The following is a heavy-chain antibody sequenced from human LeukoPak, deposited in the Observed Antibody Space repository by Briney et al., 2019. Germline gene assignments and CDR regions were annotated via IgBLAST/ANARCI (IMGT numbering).Heavy chain of an antibody. CDR2: IWAAGNDD. CDR1: GFSFSLYG. CDR3: ARGGGYSYGPTPAGMDV. V-gene: IGHV3-33*01. J-gene: IGHJ6*02. D-gene: IGHD5-18*01. Sequence: GGSLRLSCGASGFSFSLYGMHWVRQAPGKGLEWVAFIWAAGNDDFYADSVKGRFTISRDNAKNSLYLQMNSLRAEDTAVYYCARGGGYSYGPTPAGMDVWGQGTTVTVSS.